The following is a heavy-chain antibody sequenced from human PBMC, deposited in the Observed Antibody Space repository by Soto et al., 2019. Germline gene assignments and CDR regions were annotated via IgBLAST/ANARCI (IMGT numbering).Heavy chain of an antibody. CDR3: ARVGRYGWDFDH. V-gene: IGHV3-7*01. CDR1: EFSFRSYW. Sequence: PGGSLRLSCAASEFSFRSYWMTWVRQAPGKGLEWVALINEDGSQEYYVGSVKGRFIISRDNAKESVYMLMDSLRAGDTAVYCGARVGRYGWDFDHWGQGTLVTVSS. J-gene: IGHJ4*02. CDR2: INEDGSQE. D-gene: IGHD5-18*01.